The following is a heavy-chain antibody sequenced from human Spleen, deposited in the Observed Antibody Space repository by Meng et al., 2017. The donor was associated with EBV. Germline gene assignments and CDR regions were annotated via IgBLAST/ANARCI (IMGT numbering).Heavy chain of an antibody. CDR2: VYFRGST. Sequence: QAPLQESGPGLVQPSETLSLTCTVSGGSINNYYWSWIRQHPGKGLEWIGYVYFRGSTNYNPSLKSRVTISVDTSKNQFSLKLSSVTAADTAVYYCARGAYFDYWLLNGFDYWGQGILVTVSS. J-gene: IGHJ4*02. CDR3: ARGAYFDYWLLNGFDY. CDR1: GGSINNYY. D-gene: IGHD3-9*01. V-gene: IGHV4-59*01.